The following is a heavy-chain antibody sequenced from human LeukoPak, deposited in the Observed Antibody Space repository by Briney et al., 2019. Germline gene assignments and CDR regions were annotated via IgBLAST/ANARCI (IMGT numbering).Heavy chain of an antibody. CDR2: ISYDGSNK. CDR3: AKDPLRGWELPFFDY. CDR1: GFTFSSYA. V-gene: IGHV3-30-3*01. D-gene: IGHD1-26*01. Sequence: GGSLRLSCAASGFTFSSYAMHWVRQAPGKGLEWVAVISYDGSNKYYADSVKGRFTISRDNSKNTLYLQMNSLRAEDTALYYCAKDPLRGWELPFFDYWGQGTLVTVSS. J-gene: IGHJ4*02.